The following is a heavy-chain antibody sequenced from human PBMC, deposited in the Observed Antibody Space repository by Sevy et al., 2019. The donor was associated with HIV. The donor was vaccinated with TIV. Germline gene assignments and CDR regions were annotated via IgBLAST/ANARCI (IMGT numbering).Heavy chain of an antibody. J-gene: IGHJ4*02. Sequence: SETLSLTCTVSGGSISSSSYYWGWIRQPPGKGLEWIGSIYYSGSTYYNPSLKSRVTISVDTSKNKFSLKLSSVTAADTAVYYCARHSRWGESDYFDYWGQGTLVTVSS. CDR3: ARHSRWGESDYFDY. V-gene: IGHV4-39*01. D-gene: IGHD3-16*01. CDR1: GGSISSSSYY. CDR2: IYYSGST.